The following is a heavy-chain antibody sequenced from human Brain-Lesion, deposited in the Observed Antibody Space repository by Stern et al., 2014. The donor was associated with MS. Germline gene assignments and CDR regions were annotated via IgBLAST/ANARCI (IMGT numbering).Heavy chain of an antibody. J-gene: IGHJ3*01. D-gene: IGHD6-19*01. CDR2: VSSDGTNK. V-gene: IGHV3-30*03. CDR1: GFTFSDYG. CDR3: ARAVAVGRDAFDF. Sequence: VQLVESGGGVVQPGRSLRLSCAASGFTFSDYGMHWVPQAPGKGLEWVAVVSSDGTNKYYEDSVKGRFTISRDNSYNTLFLHMISLRAEDAAVYYCARAVAVGRDAFDFWGQGTRVIVSS.